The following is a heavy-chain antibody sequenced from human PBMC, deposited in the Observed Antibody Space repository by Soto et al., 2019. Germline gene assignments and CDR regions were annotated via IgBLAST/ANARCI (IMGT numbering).Heavy chain of an antibody. CDR3: ARGPGYCSAGSCYSGWFDP. Sequence: SETLSLTCAVYGESFSGNFWSWIRQPPGKGLEWIGDVNHNRRTNYNPSLKSRVTMSVDTYKNQIYLNLTSVTAADTAVYFCARGPGYCSAGSCYSGWFDPWGQGTLVTISS. V-gene: IGHV4-34*01. J-gene: IGHJ5*02. CDR2: VNHNRRT. D-gene: IGHD2-15*01. CDR1: GESFSGNF.